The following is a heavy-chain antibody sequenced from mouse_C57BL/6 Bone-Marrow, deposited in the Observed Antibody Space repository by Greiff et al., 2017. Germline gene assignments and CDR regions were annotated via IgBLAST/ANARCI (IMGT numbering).Heavy chain of an antibody. CDR3: VRKSALYYAMDY. CDR1: GFSFNTYA. D-gene: IGHD6-1*01. V-gene: IGHV10-1*01. J-gene: IGHJ4*01. Sequence: DVKLVESGGGLVQPKGSLKLSCAASGFSFNTYAMNWVRQAPGKGLEWVARIRSKSNNYATYYADSVKDRFTISRDDSESMLYLQMNNLKTEDTAMYYCVRKSALYYAMDYWGQGTSVTVSS. CDR2: IRSKSNNYAT.